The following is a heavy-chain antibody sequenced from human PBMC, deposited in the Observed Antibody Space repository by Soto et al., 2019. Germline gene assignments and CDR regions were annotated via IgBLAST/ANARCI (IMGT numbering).Heavy chain of an antibody. V-gene: IGHV3-33*01. CDR2: IWYDGSNK. Sequence: VQLVESGGGVVQPGRSLRLSCAASGFTFSSYGMHWVRQAPGKGLEWVAVIWYDGSNKYYADSVKGRFTISRDNSKNTLYLQMNSLRAEDTAVYYCASSAAATDGMDVWGQGTTVTVSS. J-gene: IGHJ6*02. CDR3: ASSAAATDGMDV. D-gene: IGHD6-13*01. CDR1: GFTFSSYG.